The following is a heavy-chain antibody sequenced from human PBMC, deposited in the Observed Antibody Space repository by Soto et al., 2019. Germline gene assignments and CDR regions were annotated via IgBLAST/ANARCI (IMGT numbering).Heavy chain of an antibody. Sequence: EVQLVESGGGLVQPGESLRLSCAASGFTFSSYWMHWVRQAPGKGLVWVSRINSDGSSTSYAGSVKGRFTISRDNAKNTLYLQMNSLRAEDTAWYYCVRTSLVVAAATREDYWGQGTLVTVSS. V-gene: IGHV3-74*01. J-gene: IGHJ4*02. D-gene: IGHD2-15*01. CDR3: VRTSLVVAAATREDY. CDR2: INSDGSST. CDR1: GFTFSSYW.